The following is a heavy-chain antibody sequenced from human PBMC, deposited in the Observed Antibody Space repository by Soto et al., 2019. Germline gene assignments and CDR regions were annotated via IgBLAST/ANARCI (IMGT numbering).Heavy chain of an antibody. V-gene: IGHV3-30*18. Sequence: QVQLVESGGGVVQPGGSLRLSCVASGFTLRTSGMHWVRQAPSKGLEWVAVISHDGSSQFYAESVKGRFTNSRDNSKNMLYLQMNSLGADDSAEYFCAKDSSAALDYWGQGTVVTVSS. CDR3: AKDSSAALDY. J-gene: IGHJ4*02. D-gene: IGHD6-25*01. CDR2: ISHDGSSQ. CDR1: GFTLRTSG.